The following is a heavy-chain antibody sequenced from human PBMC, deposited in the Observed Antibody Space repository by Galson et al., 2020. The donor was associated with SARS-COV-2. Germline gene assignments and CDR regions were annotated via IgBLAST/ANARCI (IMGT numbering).Heavy chain of an antibody. CDR3: ARDVQLDCGCWEYYFDY. Sequence: ASEPLSLTCTVSGGSISSPTSYWGWLRQPPGQGLVCIGSISYSGSTYYNPSLKSRVTISVDTSKNQFSLKLSSVTAAETAVYFGARDVQLDCGCWEYYFDYCGQGTLVTVSS. J-gene: IGHJ4*02. CDR1: GGSISSPTSY. V-gene: IGHV4-39*07. CDR2: ISYSGST. D-gene: IGHD6-6*01.